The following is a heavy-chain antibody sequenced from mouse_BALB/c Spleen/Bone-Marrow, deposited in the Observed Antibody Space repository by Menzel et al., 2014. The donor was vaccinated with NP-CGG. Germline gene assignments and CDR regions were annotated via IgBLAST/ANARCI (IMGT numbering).Heavy chain of an antibody. CDR3: ARSGVPYAMDY. Sequence: EVQLQQSGPELVKPGASVKISCKASGYTFTDYNTHWVKQSHGKSLEWIGYIYPYNGGTGYNQKFKSKATLTVDNSSSTAYMELRSLTSEDSAVYYCARSGVPYAMDYWGQGTSVTVT. V-gene: IGHV1S29*02. J-gene: IGHJ4*01. CDR2: IYPYNGGT. D-gene: IGHD3-1*01. CDR1: GYTFTDYN.